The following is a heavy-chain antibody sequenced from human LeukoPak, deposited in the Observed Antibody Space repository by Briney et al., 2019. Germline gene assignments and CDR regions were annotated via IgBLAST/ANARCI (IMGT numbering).Heavy chain of an antibody. CDR2: INHSGST. CDR1: GGSFSGYY. CDR3: ARREWELAYYYMDI. J-gene: IGHJ6*03. D-gene: IGHD1-26*01. Sequence: PSETLSLTCAVYGGSFSGYYWSWIRQPPGKGLEWIGEINHSGSTNYNPSLKGRVTISVDTSKNQFSLKLSSVTAADTAVYYCARREWELAYYYMDIWGKGTTVTVSS. V-gene: IGHV4-34*01.